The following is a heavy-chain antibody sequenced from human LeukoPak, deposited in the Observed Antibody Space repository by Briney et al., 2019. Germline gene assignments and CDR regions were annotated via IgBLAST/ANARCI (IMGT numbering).Heavy chain of an antibody. J-gene: IGHJ4*02. V-gene: IGHV3-30*02. Sequence: GGSLRLSCAASGFTFSNFGMHWVRQAPGKGLEWVAFIRYDGSNKYYADSVKGRFTISRDNSKNTLYLQMNSLRAEDTAVYYCAKERVDTAMVGYYFDYWGQGTLVTVSS. CDR1: GFTFSNFG. D-gene: IGHD5-18*01. CDR2: IRYDGSNK. CDR3: AKERVDTAMVGYYFDY.